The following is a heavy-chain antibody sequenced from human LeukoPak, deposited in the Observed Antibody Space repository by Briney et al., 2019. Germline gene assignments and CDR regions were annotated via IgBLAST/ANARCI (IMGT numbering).Heavy chain of an antibody. J-gene: IGHJ4*02. Sequence: GGSLRLSCIGSGFNFGDFAMSWVRQVPGRSPEFVSSIGDTGKVAFYRDSVRGRATVSRDNSRSTLYLQLSDVRGDDTAVYYCDNGEWWGPGTQVVVSS. CDR2: IGDTGKVA. D-gene: IGHD3-3*01. CDR3: DNGEW. V-gene: IGHV3-23*05. CDR1: GFNFGDFA.